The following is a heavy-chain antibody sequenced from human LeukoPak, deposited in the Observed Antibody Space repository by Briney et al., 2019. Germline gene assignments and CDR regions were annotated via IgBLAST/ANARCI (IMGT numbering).Heavy chain of an antibody. Sequence: GGSLRLSRAASGFTFSSYWMHWVRQAPGKGLVWVSRINTDGSSTSYADSVKGRFTISRDNAKNTLYRQMNSLRAEDTAVYYCARGTYYYDSSGSWSYWGQGTLVTVSS. D-gene: IGHD3-22*01. V-gene: IGHV3-74*01. CDR2: INTDGSST. J-gene: IGHJ4*02. CDR1: GFTFSSYW. CDR3: ARGTYYYDSSGSWSY.